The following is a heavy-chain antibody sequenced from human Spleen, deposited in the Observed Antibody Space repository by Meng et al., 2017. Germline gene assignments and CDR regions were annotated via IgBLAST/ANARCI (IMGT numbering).Heavy chain of an antibody. J-gene: IGHJ1*01. D-gene: IGHD4-23*01. Sequence: GESLKISCAASGFTFSHQYMAWVRQAPGKGLEWVGRIKSKADGGTTDYAAPVKGRFTISRDDSKNILYLQMNSLRAEDTAVYYCAKDLVTTVVTGAEYFQHWGQGTLVTVSS. V-gene: IGHV3-15*01. CDR1: GFTFSHQY. CDR3: AKDLVTTVVTGAEYFQH. CDR2: IKSKADGGTT.